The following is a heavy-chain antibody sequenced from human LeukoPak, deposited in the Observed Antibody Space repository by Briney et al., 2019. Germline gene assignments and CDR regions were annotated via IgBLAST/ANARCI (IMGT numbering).Heavy chain of an antibody. J-gene: IGHJ2*01. CDR2: IYYSGST. D-gene: IGHD6-19*01. Sequence: SETLSLTCTVSGGSISSSSYYWGWIRQPPGKGLEWIGYIYYSGSTNYNPSLKSRVTISVDTSKNQFSLKLSSVTAADTAVYYCARAPSVAGWYLDLWGRGTLVTVSS. CDR3: ARAPSVAGWYLDL. V-gene: IGHV4-61*05. CDR1: GGSISSSSYY.